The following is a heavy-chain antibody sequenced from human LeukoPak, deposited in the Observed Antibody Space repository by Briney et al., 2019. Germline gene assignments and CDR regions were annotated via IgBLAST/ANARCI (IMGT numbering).Heavy chain of an antibody. CDR1: GFTFSSYA. CDR2: ISGSGGST. Sequence: GGSLRLSCAASGFTFSSYAMSWVRQAPGKGLEWVSAISGSGGSTYYADSVKGRFTISRDNSENTLYLQMNSLRAEDTAVYYCAAPKGPRRGYYYGMDVWGQGTTVTVSS. CDR3: AAPKGPRRGYYYGMDV. V-gene: IGHV3-23*01. J-gene: IGHJ6*02.